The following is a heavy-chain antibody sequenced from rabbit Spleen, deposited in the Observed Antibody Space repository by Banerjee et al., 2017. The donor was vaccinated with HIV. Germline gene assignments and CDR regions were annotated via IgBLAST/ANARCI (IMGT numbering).Heavy chain of an antibody. Sequence: QEQLVESGGGLVQPGGSLKLSCKASGFDFSVQWMSWVRQAPGKGLEWIGYIDPVFGITYYASWVNGRFSISRENAQNTVFLQMTSLTAADTATYFCARDGAGGSYFNLWGQGTLVTVS. J-gene: IGHJ4*01. V-gene: IGHV1S47*01. D-gene: IGHD8-1*01. CDR1: GFDFSVQW. CDR2: IDPVFGIT. CDR3: ARDGAGGSYFNL.